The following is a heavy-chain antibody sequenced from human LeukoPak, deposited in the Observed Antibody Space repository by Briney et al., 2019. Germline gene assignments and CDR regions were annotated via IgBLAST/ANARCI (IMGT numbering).Heavy chain of an antibody. CDR3: AGGLTNSYSYTVGY. D-gene: IGHD3-16*01. Sequence: PGGSLRLSCATSGFTFSNYWMHWVRQAPGKGLVWVSRINSGGSNTIYADSVKGRFTISRDNAKNTLLLQMNSLRAEDTAVYFCAGGLTNSYSYTVGYWGQGTLVTVSS. CDR1: GFTFSNYW. J-gene: IGHJ4*02. V-gene: IGHV3-74*01. CDR2: INSGGSNT.